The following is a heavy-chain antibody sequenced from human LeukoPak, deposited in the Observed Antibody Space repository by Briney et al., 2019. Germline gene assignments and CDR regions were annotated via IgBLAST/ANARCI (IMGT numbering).Heavy chain of an antibody. D-gene: IGHD3-3*01. J-gene: IGHJ4*02. Sequence: GGSLRLSCAASGFTFSSYWMHWVRQAPGKGLVWVSRINSDGSSTSYADSVKGRFTISRDNAKNTLYLQMNSLRAEDTAVYYCARARYDFWSGYPIDYWGQGTLVTVSS. CDR3: ARARYDFWSGYPIDY. V-gene: IGHV3-74*01. CDR1: GFTFSSYW. CDR2: INSDGSST.